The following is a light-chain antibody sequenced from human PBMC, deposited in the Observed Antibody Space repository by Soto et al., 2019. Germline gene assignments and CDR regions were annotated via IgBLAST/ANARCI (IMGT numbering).Light chain of an antibody. Sequence: QLVLTQPASVSGSPGQSITISCAGTINDVGAFSYVSWYLQHPDKAPKLIIYDVTNRPSGVSDRFSASKSGNTASLTISGLQAEDEADYFCSSYTTFGTLIFGGGTQLTVL. J-gene: IGLJ2*01. CDR2: DVT. V-gene: IGLV2-14*03. CDR3: SSYTTFGTLI. CDR1: INDVGAFSY.